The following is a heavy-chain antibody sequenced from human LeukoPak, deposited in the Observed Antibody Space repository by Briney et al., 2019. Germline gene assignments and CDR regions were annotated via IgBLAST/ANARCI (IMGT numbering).Heavy chain of an antibody. J-gene: IGHJ4*02. CDR1: GFTFSSYS. Sequence: PGGSVRLSCAASGFTFSSYSMNWVRQAPGKGLEWVSSISSSSSYIYYADSVKGRFTISRDNAKNSLYLQMNSLRAEDTAVYYCATRLDGYKSYWGQGTLVTVSS. V-gene: IGHV3-21*01. CDR2: ISSSSSYI. CDR3: ATRLDGYKSY. D-gene: IGHD5-24*01.